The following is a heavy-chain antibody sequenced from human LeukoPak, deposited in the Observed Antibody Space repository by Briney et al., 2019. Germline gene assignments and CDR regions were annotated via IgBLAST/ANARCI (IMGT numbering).Heavy chain of an antibody. V-gene: IGHV3-74*01. CDR1: GFTFSGHW. J-gene: IGHJ4*02. CDR2: TNSDGSST. D-gene: IGHD5-24*01. Sequence: GGSLRLSCAVSGFTFSGHWMFWVRQALGKGLVWVSSTNSDGSSTGYTDSVKGRFTVSRDNAKNTLYLQMNSLRAEDTAVYYCARARWYSSDYWGQGTLVTVSS. CDR3: ARARWYSSDY.